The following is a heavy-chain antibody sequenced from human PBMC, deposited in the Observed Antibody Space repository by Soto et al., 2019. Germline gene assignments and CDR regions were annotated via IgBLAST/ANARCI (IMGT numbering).Heavy chain of an antibody. CDR2: ISGNDGKT. J-gene: IGHJ4*02. CDR3: VTSRVSIAVAGETEYYFDY. D-gene: IGHD6-19*01. Sequence: ASVKVSCKASGYRFTNHGISWVRQAPGQGLEWMGWISGNDGKTKYARKFQGWVTMTRDTSISTAYMELSRLRSDDTAVYYCVTSRVSIAVAGETEYYFDYWGQGTLVTV. V-gene: IGHV1-18*01. CDR1: GYRFTNHG.